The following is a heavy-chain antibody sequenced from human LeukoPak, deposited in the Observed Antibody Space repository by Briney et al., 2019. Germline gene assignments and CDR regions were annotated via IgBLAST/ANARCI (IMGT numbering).Heavy chain of an antibody. J-gene: IGHJ4*02. V-gene: IGHV3-30*03. CDR1: GFIFSSYG. CDR3: ARDKIVGATDSFDY. Sequence: GGSLRLSCAASGFIFSSYGMHWVRQAPGKGLEWVAVISYDGSNKYYADSVKGRFTISRDNSKNTLYLQMNSLRAEDTAVYYCARDKIVGATDSFDYWGQGTLVTVSS. D-gene: IGHD1-26*01. CDR2: ISYDGSNK.